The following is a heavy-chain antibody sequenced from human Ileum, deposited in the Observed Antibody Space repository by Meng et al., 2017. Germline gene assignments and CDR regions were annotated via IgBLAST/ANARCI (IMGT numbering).Heavy chain of an antibody. Sequence: VRRQGPGPGLVRPSETLSLTCTVSGGSVSSANSYWSWIRQTPGKGLEWIGYVYNTGNTNSNPSLRSRLTMSVDTSNSQFSLKLTSVTAADTAVYYCARGGGGGWPNWFDPWGQGTLVTVSS. CDR3: ARGGGGGWPNWFDP. J-gene: IGHJ5*02. D-gene: IGHD6-19*01. V-gene: IGHV4-61*01. CDR2: VYNTGNT. CDR1: GGSVSSANSY.